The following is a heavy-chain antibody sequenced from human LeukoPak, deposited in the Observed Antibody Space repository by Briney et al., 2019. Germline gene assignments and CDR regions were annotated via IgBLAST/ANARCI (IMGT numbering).Heavy chain of an antibody. CDR1: GFTFDDYT. V-gene: IGHV3-43*01. J-gene: IGHJ6*03. CDR3: AKARPLDYYYYYYMDV. D-gene: IGHD3-16*02. Sequence: PGGSLRLSCAASGFTFDDYTMHWVRQAPGKGLEWVSLISWDGGSTYYADSVKGRFTISRDNSKNTLYLQMNSLRAEDTAVYYCAKARPLDYYYYYYMDVWGKGTTVTVSS. CDR2: ISWDGGST.